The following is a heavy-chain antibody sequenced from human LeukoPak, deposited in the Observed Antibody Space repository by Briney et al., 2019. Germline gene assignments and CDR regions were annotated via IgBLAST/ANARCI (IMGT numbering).Heavy chain of an antibody. CDR1: GGSISSYY. CDR2: IYTSGST. J-gene: IGHJ4*02. CDR3: ARQKGSGYDRYFDY. V-gene: IGHV4-4*07. D-gene: IGHD5-12*01. Sequence: PSETLSLTCTVSGGSISSYYWSWIRQPAGKGLEWIGRIYTSGSTNYNPSLKSRVTMSVDTSKSQFSLKPSSVTAADTAVYYWARQKGSGYDRYFDYWGQGTLVTVSS.